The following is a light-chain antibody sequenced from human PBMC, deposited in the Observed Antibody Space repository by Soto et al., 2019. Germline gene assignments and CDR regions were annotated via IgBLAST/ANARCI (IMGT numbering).Light chain of an antibody. J-gene: IGKJ2*01. Sequence: EVVLTQSPGTLSLSPGERATLSCRASQSVSNNYLAWYQQKPEQAPRLLIYGATTTATGIPATFSGSGSETDFTPTISRLEPEDYAVYFCQLYGSSPPRYTFGQGTKVDIK. V-gene: IGKV3-20*01. CDR3: QLYGSSPPRYT. CDR2: GAT. CDR1: QSVSNNY.